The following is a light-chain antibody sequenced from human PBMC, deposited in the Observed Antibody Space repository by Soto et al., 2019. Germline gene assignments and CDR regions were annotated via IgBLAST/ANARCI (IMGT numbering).Light chain of an antibody. CDR2: KAS. CDR3: QQYKAYPLT. Sequence: DIQMTQSPTTLSASVGDRVTITCRASQSLITWLAWYQQKPGKAPKLLIHKASSLGSGVPSRFSGSGSGTEFTLTISSLQPDDFATYYCQQYKAYPLTFGGGTKVEIK. V-gene: IGKV1-5*03. J-gene: IGKJ4*01. CDR1: QSLITW.